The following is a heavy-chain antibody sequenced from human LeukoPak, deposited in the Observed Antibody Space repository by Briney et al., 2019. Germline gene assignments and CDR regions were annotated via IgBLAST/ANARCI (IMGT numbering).Heavy chain of an antibody. CDR1: GYSFTSYW. CDR3: ARHNSLQQPFDY. Sequence: GESLKISCKGSGYSFTSYWIGWVRQMPGKGLEWMGIVYPGDSDTRYSPSFQGQATISADKSISTAYLQWSSLKASDTAMYFCARHNSLQQPFDYWGQGTLVTVSS. CDR2: VYPGDSDT. J-gene: IGHJ4*02. D-gene: IGHD6-13*01. V-gene: IGHV5-51*01.